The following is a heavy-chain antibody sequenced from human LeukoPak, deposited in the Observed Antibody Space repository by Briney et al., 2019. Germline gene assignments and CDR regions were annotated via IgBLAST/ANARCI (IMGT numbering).Heavy chain of an antibody. V-gene: IGHV1-69*05. Sequence: SVKVSCKASGGTFSSYAISWVRQAPGQGLEWMGRIIPIFGTANYAQKFQGRVTITTDTSTSTAYMELRSLRSDDTAVYYCARVGGDYAFDPWGQGTLVTVSS. D-gene: IGHD4-17*01. CDR2: IIPIFGTA. CDR1: GGTFSSYA. J-gene: IGHJ5*02. CDR3: ARVGGDYAFDP.